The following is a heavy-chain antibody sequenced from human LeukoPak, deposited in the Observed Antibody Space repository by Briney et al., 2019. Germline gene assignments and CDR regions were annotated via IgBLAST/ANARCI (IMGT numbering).Heavy chain of an antibody. J-gene: IGHJ4*02. V-gene: IGHV4-59*01. CDR1: GGSISIYY. CDR2: IYYSGST. Sequence: PSETLSLTCTVSGGSISIYYWSWIRQPPGKGLEWIGYIYYSGSTNYNPSPKSRVTISVDTSKNQFSLKLSYVTAADTGVYYCASENVNLGFDYWGQGTLVTVSS. D-gene: IGHD1-1*01. CDR3: ASENVNLGFDY.